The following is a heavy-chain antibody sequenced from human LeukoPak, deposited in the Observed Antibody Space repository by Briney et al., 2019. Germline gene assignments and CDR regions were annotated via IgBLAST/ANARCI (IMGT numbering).Heavy chain of an antibody. V-gene: IGHV4-31*03. D-gene: IGHD6-13*01. CDR2: IYYSGST. Sequence: SETLSLTCTVSGGSISSGGYYWSWIRQHPGKGLEWIGYIYYSGSTYYNPSLKSRVTISVDTSKNQFSLKLSSVTAADTAVYYCARVSRRSSWYSDYWGQGTLVTVSS. J-gene: IGHJ4*02. CDR3: ARVSRRSSWYSDY. CDR1: GGSISSGGYY.